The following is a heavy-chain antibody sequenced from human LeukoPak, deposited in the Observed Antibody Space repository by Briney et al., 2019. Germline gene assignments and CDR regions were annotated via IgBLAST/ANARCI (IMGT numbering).Heavy chain of an antibody. CDR3: ASGLTGTTPGY. D-gene: IGHD1-7*01. CDR2: IYTSGST. CDR1: GGSISSGSYY. V-gene: IGHV4-61*02. J-gene: IGHJ4*02. Sequence: SETLSLTCTVSGGSISSGSYYWSWIRQPAGKGLEWIGRIYTSGSTNYNPSLKSRVTISVDTSKNQFSLKLSSVTAADTAVYYCASGLTGTTPGYWGQGTLVTVSS.